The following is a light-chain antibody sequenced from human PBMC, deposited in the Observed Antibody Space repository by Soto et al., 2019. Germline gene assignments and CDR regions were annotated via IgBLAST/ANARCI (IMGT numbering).Light chain of an antibody. CDR3: QQYGTLIT. CDR1: QNVANY. J-gene: IGKJ5*01. CDR2: ESS. Sequence: EIVLTPSPATLSLSPVERATLSCRASQNVANYLDWYQQTPGQAPRLLIYESSNRATGIAARFSGSGSGTDFTLTISRLEPEDSAVYYCQQYGTLITFGQGTRLEIK. V-gene: IGKV3-11*01.